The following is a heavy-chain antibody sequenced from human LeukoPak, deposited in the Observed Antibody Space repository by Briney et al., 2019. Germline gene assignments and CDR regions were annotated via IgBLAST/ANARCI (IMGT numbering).Heavy chain of an antibody. CDR1: GFISSNYW. Sequence: GGSLRLSCAASGFISSNYWMSWVRQAPGKGLEWVATINQDGTEKYYVDSVKGRFTISRDNAKNSLYLQMNSLRAEDTAVYYCARDSSLSGRNWFDPWGQGTLVTVSS. V-gene: IGHV3-7*01. J-gene: IGHJ5*02. CDR2: INQDGTEK. D-gene: IGHD2-2*01. CDR3: ARDSSLSGRNWFDP.